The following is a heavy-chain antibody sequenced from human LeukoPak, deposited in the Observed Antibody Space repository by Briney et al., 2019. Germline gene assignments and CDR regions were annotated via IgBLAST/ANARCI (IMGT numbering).Heavy chain of an antibody. V-gene: IGHV4-61*02. CDR3: ARLDVGSGYLIDY. D-gene: IGHD5-12*01. CDR2: IYTSGST. Sequence: SETLSLTCTVSGGSISSGSYYWSWIRQPAGKGLEWIGRIYTSGSTNYYPSLKSRVTISVDTSKNQFSLKLSSVTAADTAVYYCARLDVGSGYLIDYWGQGTLVSVSS. J-gene: IGHJ4*02. CDR1: GGSISSGSYY.